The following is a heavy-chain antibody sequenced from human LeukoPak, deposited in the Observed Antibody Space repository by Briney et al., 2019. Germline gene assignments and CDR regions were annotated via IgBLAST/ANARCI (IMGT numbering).Heavy chain of an antibody. CDR2: IRYDGSNK. Sequence: PGGSLRLSCAASGFTFSSYGMHWVRQAPGKGLEWVAFIRYDGSNKYYADSVKGRFTISRDNSKNTLYLQMNSLRAEDTAVYYCAKDTQWGAYYYYYMDVWGKGTTVTVSS. D-gene: IGHD1-26*01. CDR3: AKDTQWGAYYYYYMDV. V-gene: IGHV3-30*02. CDR1: GFTFSSYG. J-gene: IGHJ6*03.